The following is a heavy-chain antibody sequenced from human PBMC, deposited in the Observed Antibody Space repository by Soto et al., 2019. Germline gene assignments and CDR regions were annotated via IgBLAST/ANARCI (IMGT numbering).Heavy chain of an antibody. CDR3: ARVPTP. Sequence: QLQLQESGSGLVKPSQTLSLTCAVSGGSISSGGYSWSWIRQPPGKGLEWIGYIYHSGSTYYNSSPXSXXTISVDRSKNQLFLKLSSVTAADTDVYYCARVPTPWGQGTLVTVSS. J-gene: IGHJ5*02. D-gene: IGHD2-2*01. CDR2: IYHSGST. V-gene: IGHV4-30-2*01. CDR1: GGSISSGGYS.